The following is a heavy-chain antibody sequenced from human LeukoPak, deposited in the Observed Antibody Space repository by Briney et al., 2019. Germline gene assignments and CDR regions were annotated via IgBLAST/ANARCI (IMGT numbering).Heavy chain of an antibody. Sequence: GGSLRLSCAPSGFIFEDYGMHWVRQAPGKGLEWVSGINWNGGSTGYADSVKGRFTISRDNAKNSLYLQMNSLRAEDTAVYYCGAGYGGNPFDYWGQGTLVTVSS. CDR2: INWNGGST. V-gene: IGHV3-20*04. J-gene: IGHJ4*02. D-gene: IGHD4-23*01. CDR1: GFIFEDYG. CDR3: GAGYGGNPFDY.